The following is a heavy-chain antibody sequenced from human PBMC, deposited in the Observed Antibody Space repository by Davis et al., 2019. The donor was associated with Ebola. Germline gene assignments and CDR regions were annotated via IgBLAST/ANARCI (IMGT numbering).Heavy chain of an antibody. CDR1: GFTFSSYS. CDR2: ISSSSSYI. D-gene: IGHD3-10*01. V-gene: IGHV3-21*01. Sequence: GESLKISCAASGFTFSSYSMNWVRQAPGKGLEWVSSISSSSSYIYYADSVKGRFTISRDNAKNSLYLQMNSLRAEDTAVYYCAKDLLYYGSGSYFIFDYWGQGTLVTVSS. J-gene: IGHJ4*02. CDR3: AKDLLYYGSGSYFIFDY.